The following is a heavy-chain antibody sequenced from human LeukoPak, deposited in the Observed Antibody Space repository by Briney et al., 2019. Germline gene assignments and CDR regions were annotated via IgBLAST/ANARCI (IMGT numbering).Heavy chain of an antibody. CDR2: INHSGST. Sequence: PSETLSLTCAVYGGSFSGYYWSWIRQPPGKGLEWIGEINHSGSTNYNPSLKSRATISVDTSKNQFSLKLSSVTAADTAVYYCARIAAAALYYYYYYMDVWGKGTTVTVSS. V-gene: IGHV4-34*01. J-gene: IGHJ6*03. D-gene: IGHD6-13*01. CDR1: GGSFSGYY. CDR3: ARIAAAALYYYYYYMDV.